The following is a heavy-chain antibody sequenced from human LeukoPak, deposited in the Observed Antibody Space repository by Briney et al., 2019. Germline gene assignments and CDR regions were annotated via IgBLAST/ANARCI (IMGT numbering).Heavy chain of an antibody. J-gene: IGHJ3*01. CDR2: ISNIGKTI. Sequence: GGSLRLSCAASGFTFSSYSMNWVRQAPGKGLEWVSYISNIGKTIYYADSVKGRFTISRDNAKNSLYLQMNSLRAEDTAVYYCVAYKFLLSWSAFDFWGRGTMVTVSS. CDR1: GFTFSSYS. V-gene: IGHV3-48*04. CDR3: VAYKFLLSWSAFDF. D-gene: IGHD6-13*01.